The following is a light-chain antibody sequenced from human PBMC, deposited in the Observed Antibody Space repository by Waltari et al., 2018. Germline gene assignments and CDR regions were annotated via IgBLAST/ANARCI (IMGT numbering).Light chain of an antibody. CDR2: KGN. CDR1: SGSLSDTPS. J-gene: IGLJ3*02. CDR3: ALYMGSGIWV. V-gene: IGLV8-61*01. Sequence: QTVVTQEPSLSVSPGGTVTLTCALSSGSLSDTPSATWYQQTPGHPPRTLVYKGNSRSSGVPDRFSGSILGNKAALTITGAQADDESDYYCALYMGSGIWVFGGGTRLTVL.